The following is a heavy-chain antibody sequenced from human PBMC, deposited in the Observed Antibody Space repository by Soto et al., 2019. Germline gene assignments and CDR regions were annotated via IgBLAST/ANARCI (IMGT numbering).Heavy chain of an antibody. J-gene: IGHJ3*02. CDR3: ATDGITMGTNAFDI. D-gene: IGHD3-10*01. Sequence: ASVKVSCKVSGYTLTELSMHWVRQAPGKGLEWMGGFDPEDGETIYAQKFQGRVTMTEDTSTDTAYMELSSLRSEDTAVYYCATDGITMGTNAFDIWGQGTMVTVSS. CDR2: FDPEDGET. CDR1: GYTLTELS. V-gene: IGHV1-24*01.